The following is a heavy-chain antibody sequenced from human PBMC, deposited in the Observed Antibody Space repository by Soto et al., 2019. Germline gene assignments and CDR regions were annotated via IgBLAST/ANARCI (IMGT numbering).Heavy chain of an antibody. V-gene: IGHV1-8*01. CDR1: GYTFTSYD. Sequence: GASVKVSCKASGYTFTSYDINWVRQATGQGLEWMGWMNPNSGNTGYAQKFQGRVTMTRNTSISTAYMELSSLRPEDTAVYYCARPLIRDVDTAMVHWGQGTLVTVSS. CDR3: ARPLIRDVDTAMVH. CDR2: MNPNSGNT. D-gene: IGHD5-18*01. J-gene: IGHJ4*02.